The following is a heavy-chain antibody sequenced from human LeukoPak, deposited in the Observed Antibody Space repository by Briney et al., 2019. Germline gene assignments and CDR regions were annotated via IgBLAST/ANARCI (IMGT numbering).Heavy chain of an antibody. CDR3: VYGDFVRTVNYFDY. CDR1: GFSVSSSY. D-gene: IGHD4-17*01. V-gene: IGHV3-66*01. J-gene: IGHJ4*02. CDR2: IYSGGNT. Sequence: GGSLRLSCAASGFSVSSSYMSWVRQAPGKGLEWVSVIYSGGNTYYADFVKGRFTISRDTFKNSLFLQMTSLRAEDTALYFCVYGDFVRTVNYFDYWGQGTLVTVSS.